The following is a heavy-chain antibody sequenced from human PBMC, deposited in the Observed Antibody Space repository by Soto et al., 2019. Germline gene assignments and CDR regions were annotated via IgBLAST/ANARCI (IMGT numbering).Heavy chain of an antibody. D-gene: IGHD6-13*01. CDR1: GGIFNSYV. CDR3: ATGLGGGSSWSFDY. V-gene: IGHV1-69*01. J-gene: IGHJ4*02. Sequence: QVQLVQSGAEVQKPGSSVKVSCKASGGIFNSYVINWVRQAPGQGVEWMGGMVPIFGNANYAKKFQGRVTVTADESTTTAYKEMMSLRFDDKAVYYCATGLGGGSSWSFDYWGQGTLVTVSS. CDR2: MVPIFGNA.